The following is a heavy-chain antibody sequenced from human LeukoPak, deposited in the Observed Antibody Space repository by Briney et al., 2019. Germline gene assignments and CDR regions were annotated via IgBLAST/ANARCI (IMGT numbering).Heavy chain of an antibody. V-gene: IGHV4-39*02. CDR2: VYYSGSA. CDR3: ATSSLPADRIRWFDP. Sequence: PSETLSLTCTVSGGSVSDNSYNWGWVRQPPGKGLEWIGSVYYSGSAYYNPSLKSRVTISVDTSKNHFSLRLTFVTAADTAVYYCATSSLPADRIRWFDPWGQGTLVTVSS. D-gene: IGHD2-2*01. J-gene: IGHJ5*02. CDR1: GGSVSDNSYN.